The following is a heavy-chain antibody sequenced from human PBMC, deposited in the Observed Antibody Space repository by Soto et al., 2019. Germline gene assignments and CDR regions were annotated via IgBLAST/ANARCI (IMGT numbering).Heavy chain of an antibody. J-gene: IGHJ4*02. CDR3: IAARPDFDY. CDR2: VNSDGSST. V-gene: IGHV3-74*01. Sequence: EVQVVESGGGLVQPGGSLRLSCAASGFTFSSYWMHWVRQAPGKGLVWVSRVNSDGSSTSYADSVKGRFTISRDNAKNTLYLKLNSLRADDTAVYYCIAARPDFDYWGQGTLVNVSS. D-gene: IGHD6-6*01. CDR1: GFTFSSYW.